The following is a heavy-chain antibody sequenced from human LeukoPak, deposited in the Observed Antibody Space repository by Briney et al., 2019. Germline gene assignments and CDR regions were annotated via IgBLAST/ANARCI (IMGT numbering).Heavy chain of an antibody. CDR2: TYYSGST. CDR1: GGSISSYY. V-gene: IGHV4-59*08. J-gene: IGHJ4*02. Sequence: SETLSLTCTVSGGSISSYYWSWIRQPPGKGLEWIGYTYYSGSTNYNPSLKSRVTISVDASKNQFSLKLSSVTAADTAVYYCARARITMVRGPEFDYWGQGTLVTVSS. CDR3: ARARITMVRGPEFDY. D-gene: IGHD3-10*01.